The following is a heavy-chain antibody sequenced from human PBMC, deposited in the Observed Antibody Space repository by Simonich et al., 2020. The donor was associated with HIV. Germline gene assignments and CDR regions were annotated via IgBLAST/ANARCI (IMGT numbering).Heavy chain of an antibody. Sequence: QVHLQHWCAGLLKPSTTLSLTWAVYGGSFRGYSWSWICQPPGKGQEWIGEINHSLSTNYNPSLQSRVIISVDTSKNQFSLKLTSVTAADTAVYCCARRSGYALDYWGQGTLVTVSS. CDR2: INHSLST. J-gene: IGHJ4*02. V-gene: IGHV4-34*02. CDR3: ARRSGYALDY. CDR1: GGSFRGYS. D-gene: IGHD5-12*01.